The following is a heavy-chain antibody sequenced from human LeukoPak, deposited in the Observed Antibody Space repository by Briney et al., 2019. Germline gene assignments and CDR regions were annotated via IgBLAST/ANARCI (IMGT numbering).Heavy chain of an antibody. V-gene: IGHV1-69*13. D-gene: IGHD3-22*01. CDR1: GGTFSSYA. J-gene: IGHJ1*01. Sequence: SVKVSCKASGGTFSSYALSWVRQAPGQGLEWMGGIIPIFGTANYAQKFQGRVTITADESTSTAYMELSSLRSEDTAVYYCARAIYYDSSGYYFQHWGQGTLVTVSS. CDR3: ARAIYYDSSGYYFQH. CDR2: IIPIFGTA.